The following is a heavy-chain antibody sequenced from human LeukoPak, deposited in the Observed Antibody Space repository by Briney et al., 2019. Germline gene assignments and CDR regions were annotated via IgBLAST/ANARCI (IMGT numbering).Heavy chain of an antibody. V-gene: IGHV3-30*04. J-gene: IGHJ4*02. CDR3: ARDLRKLRYFDY. CDR2: VSYDGSNI. D-gene: IGHD1-26*01. Sequence: PGGSLRLSCTASGFIFGDYAMSWFRQAPGKGLEWVAVVSYDGSNIYYADSVKGRFTISRDNSKNTLYLQMNSLRAEDTAFYYCARDLRKLRYFDYWGQGTLVTVSS. CDR1: GFIFGDYA.